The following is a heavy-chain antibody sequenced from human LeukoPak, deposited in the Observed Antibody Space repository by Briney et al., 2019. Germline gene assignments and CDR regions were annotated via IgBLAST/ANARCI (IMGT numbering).Heavy chain of an antibody. V-gene: IGHV1-69*06. CDR3: ARDRAAGTCSDY. D-gene: IGHD6-13*01. CDR2: IIPIFGTA. J-gene: IGHJ4*02. CDR1: GGTFSSYA. Sequence: GASVKVSCKASGGTFSSYAISWVRQAPGQGLEWMGGIIPIFGTANYAQKFQGRVTITADKSTSTAYMELSSLRSEDTAVYYCARDRAAGTCSDYWGQGTLVTVSS.